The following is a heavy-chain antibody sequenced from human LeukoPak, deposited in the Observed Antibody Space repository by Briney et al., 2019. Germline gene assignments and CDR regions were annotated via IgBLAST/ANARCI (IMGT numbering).Heavy chain of an antibody. Sequence: GGSLRLSCAASGFTFSSYGMHWVRQAPGKGLEWVAFIRYDGSNKYYADSVKGRFTISRDNSKNTLYLQMNSLRAEDTAVYYCAKRSEGPGESNYYYYMDVWGKGTTVTVSS. CDR1: GFTFSSYG. CDR2: IRYDGSNK. D-gene: IGHD3-10*01. J-gene: IGHJ6*03. CDR3: AKRSEGPGESNYYYYMDV. V-gene: IGHV3-30*02.